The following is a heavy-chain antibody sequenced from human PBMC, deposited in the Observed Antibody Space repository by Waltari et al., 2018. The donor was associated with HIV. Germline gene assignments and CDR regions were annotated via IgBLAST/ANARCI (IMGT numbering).Heavy chain of an antibody. J-gene: IGHJ5*02. CDR1: GFTFDDYA. Sequence: VQLVESGGGLVQPGRSLRLSCAASGFTFDDYAMHWLRQVRGKEVGWVSCIGGNGGGIGDADSVKCRFTISRDNAKISRYLQMNSLRAVDTAMYYCAKGRSGNYYNPWFDPWGQGTLVTSAS. CDR3: AKGRSGNYYNPWFDP. V-gene: IGHV3-9*01. D-gene: IGHD3-10*01. CDR2: IGGNGGGI.